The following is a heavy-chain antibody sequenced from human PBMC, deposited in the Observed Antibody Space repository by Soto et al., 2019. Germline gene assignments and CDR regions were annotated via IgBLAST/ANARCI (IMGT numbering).Heavy chain of an antibody. D-gene: IGHD6-19*01. V-gene: IGHV1-46*01. J-gene: IGHJ5*02. Sequence: QVQLVQSGAEVKKPGASVKVSCKASGYIFTAYSMHWVRQAPGQGLEWMGVVNPSGGSTNYAQKFQGRITMTRDTSTSTVYMDLSSLTSEDTAVYYCAKGDSSWVSWFDPWGQGTLVTVSS. CDR3: AKGDSSWVSWFDP. CDR2: VNPSGGST. CDR1: GYIFTAYS.